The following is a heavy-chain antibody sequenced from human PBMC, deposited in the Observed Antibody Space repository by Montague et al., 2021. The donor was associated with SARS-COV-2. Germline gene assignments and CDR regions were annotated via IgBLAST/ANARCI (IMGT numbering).Heavy chain of an antibody. Sequence: SLRLSCAASGFTFSNAWMSWVRQAPGKGLEWVGRIKSKTDGGTTDYAAPVKGRFTISRDGSKNTLYLQMNSLKTEDTAVYYCTTGSISGSSSPYYYYYYGMDVWGQGTTVTVSS. CDR2: IKSKTDGGTT. V-gene: IGHV3-15*01. D-gene: IGHD6-6*01. J-gene: IGHJ6*02. CDR1: GFTFSNAW. CDR3: TTGSISGSSSPYYYYYYGMDV.